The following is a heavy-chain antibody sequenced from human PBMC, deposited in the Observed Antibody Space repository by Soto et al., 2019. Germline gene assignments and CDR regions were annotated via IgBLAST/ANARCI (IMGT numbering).Heavy chain of an antibody. Sequence: SETLSLTCTVSGGSTSSSSYYGGWIRQPPGKGLEWIGSIYYSGSTYYNQSLQSRVNISVDTSKNQFYLKLSSVNAADTAVYYCARGIAETAKTRSPFEPWGQGNLVTVS. J-gene: IGHJ5*02. CDR1: GGSTSSSSYY. CDR2: IYYSGST. V-gene: IGHV4-39*01. D-gene: IGHD6-13*01. CDR3: ARGIAETAKTRSPFEP.